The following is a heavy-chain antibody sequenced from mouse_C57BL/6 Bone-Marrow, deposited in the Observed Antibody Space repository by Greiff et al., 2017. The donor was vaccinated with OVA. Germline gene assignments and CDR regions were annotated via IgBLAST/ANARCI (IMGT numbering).Heavy chain of an antibody. D-gene: IGHD1-1*01. J-gene: IGHJ3*01. CDR1: GYTFTSYW. CDR2: IDPNSGGT. CDR3: ARFWFYSYGSSYAWFAD. Sequence: QVQLQQPGAELVKPGASVKLSCKASGYTFTSYWMHWVKQRPGRGLEWIGRIDPNSGGTKYNEKFKSKATLTVDKPSSTAYMQLSSLTSADSAVYCCARFWFYSYGSSYAWFADWGQGTLVTVSA. V-gene: IGHV1-72*01.